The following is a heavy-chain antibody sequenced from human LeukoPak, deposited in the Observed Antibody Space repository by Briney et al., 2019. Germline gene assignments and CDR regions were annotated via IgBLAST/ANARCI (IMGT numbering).Heavy chain of an antibody. V-gene: IGHV4-59*08. CDR3: SIGNYYGSGSVD. CDR2: IYYSGRT. CDR1: GGSISSYF. D-gene: IGHD3-10*01. Sequence: SETLSLTCTVSGGSISSYFWSWIRQPPGKGLEWIGYIYYSGRTNCHPSLKSRVTISVDTSKNQFSLKLSSVTAADTAVYYCSIGNYYGSGSVDWGQGTLVTVSS. J-gene: IGHJ4*02.